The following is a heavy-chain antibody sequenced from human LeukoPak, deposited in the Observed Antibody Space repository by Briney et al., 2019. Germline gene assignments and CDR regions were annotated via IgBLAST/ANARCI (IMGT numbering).Heavy chain of an antibody. CDR1: GFTFSDYY. CDR3: ASYSNYVDGWFDP. J-gene: IGHJ5*02. Sequence: GGSLRLSCAASGFTFSDYYMSWIRPAPEKGLEWVSYISSSGSTIYYADSVKGRFTISRDNAKNSLYLQMNSLRAEDTAVYYCASYSNYVDGWFDPWGQGTLVTVSS. V-gene: IGHV3-11*04. D-gene: IGHD4-11*01. CDR2: ISSSGSTI.